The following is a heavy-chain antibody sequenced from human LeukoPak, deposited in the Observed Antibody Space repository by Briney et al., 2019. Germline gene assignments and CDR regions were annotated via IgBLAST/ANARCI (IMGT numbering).Heavy chain of an antibody. CDR1: GFTFSDYY. D-gene: IGHD3-22*01. J-gene: IGHJ5*02. CDR2: ISSSASTI. Sequence: GGSLRLSCAASGFTFSDYYMSWIRQAPGKGLEWVSYISSSASTIYYADSVKGRFTISRDNAKNSLYLQMNSLRAEDTAVYYCARDIYDSSGPWFDPWGQGTLVTVSS. CDR3: ARDIYDSSGPWFDP. V-gene: IGHV3-11*04.